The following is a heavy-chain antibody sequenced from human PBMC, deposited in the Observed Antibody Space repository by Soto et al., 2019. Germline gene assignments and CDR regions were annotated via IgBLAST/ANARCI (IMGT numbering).Heavy chain of an antibody. CDR2: IHSDGSGT. D-gene: IGHD2-21*02. J-gene: IGHJ3*01. CDR3: ARGDRGAFEL. Sequence: GGSLRLSCAASGFTFSSYWMHWVRQAPGKGLVWVSRIHSDGSGTYYADSVKGRFTISRDNAKNTLYLQMNSLRAEDTAVYYCARGDRGAFELWGQGTMVTVSS. V-gene: IGHV3-74*01. CDR1: GFTFSSYW.